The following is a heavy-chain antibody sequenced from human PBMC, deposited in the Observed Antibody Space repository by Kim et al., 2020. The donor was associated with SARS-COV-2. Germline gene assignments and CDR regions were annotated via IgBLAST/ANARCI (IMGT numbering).Heavy chain of an antibody. V-gene: IGHV3-23*01. CDR1: GFTFSSYA. Sequence: GGSLRLSCAASGFTFSSYAMSWVRQAPGKGLEWVSAISGSGGSTYYADSVKGRFTISRDNSKNTLYLQMNSLRAEDTAVYYCAKDIGDTTLFLGATLGVYFDYWGQGTLVTVSS. CDR3: AKDIGDTTLFLGATLGVYFDY. J-gene: IGHJ4*02. D-gene: IGHD1-26*01. CDR2: ISGSGGST.